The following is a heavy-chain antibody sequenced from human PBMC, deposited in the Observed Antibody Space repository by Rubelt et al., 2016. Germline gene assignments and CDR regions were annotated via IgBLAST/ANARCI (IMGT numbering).Heavy chain of an antibody. Sequence: QVQLVQSGAEVKKPGASVKVSCKASGYTFTSYGISWVRQAPGQGLEWMGWISAYNGNTNYAQTLQGRVTMTTDTSTSTAYIELRSLRSDDTAVYYCARDPLPVRGVIMTPTHWGQGTLVTVSS. J-gene: IGHJ4*02. CDR3: ARDPLPVRGVIMTPTH. D-gene: IGHD3-10*01. CDR2: ISAYNGNT. CDR1: GYTFTSYG. V-gene: IGHV1-18*01.